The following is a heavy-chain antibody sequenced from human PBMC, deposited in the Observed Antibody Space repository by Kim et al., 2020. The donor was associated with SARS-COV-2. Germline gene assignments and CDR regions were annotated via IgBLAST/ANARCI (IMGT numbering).Heavy chain of an antibody. CDR2: IYYSGST. CDR1: GGSISSGGYY. Sequence: SETLSLTCTVSGGSISSGGYYWSWIRQHPGKGLEWIGYIYYSGSTYYNPSLKSRVTISVDTSKNQFSLKLSTVTAAAAAVYYCARDKAGVPAARWNFYF. CDR3: ARDKAGVPAARWNFYF. D-gene: IGHD1-7*01. J-gene: IGHJ2*01. V-gene: IGHV4-31*03.